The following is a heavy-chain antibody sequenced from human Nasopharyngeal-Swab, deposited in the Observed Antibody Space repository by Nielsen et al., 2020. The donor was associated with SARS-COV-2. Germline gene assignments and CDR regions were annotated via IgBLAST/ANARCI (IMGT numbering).Heavy chain of an antibody. J-gene: IGHJ4*02. Sequence: REAPGKGLEWIGHISYSGSTHYDPSFRSRATMSVDTSKNQFSLKLTSVTAADTAVYYCVRHEGGTTLDYWGQGTLVTVSS. CDR2: ISYSGST. V-gene: IGHV4-59*08. CDR3: VRHEGGTTLDY. D-gene: IGHD1-7*01.